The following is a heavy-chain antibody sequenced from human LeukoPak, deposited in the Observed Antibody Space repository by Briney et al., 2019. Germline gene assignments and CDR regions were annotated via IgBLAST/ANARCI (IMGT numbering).Heavy chain of an antibody. D-gene: IGHD3-22*01. V-gene: IGHV4-30-2*01. CDR3: ARITMTGGYFDY. CDR2: IYHSGST. Sequence: ESSETLSLTCAVSGGSISSGGYSWSWIRQPPGKGLEWIGYIYHSGSTYYNPSLKSRVTISVDRPKNQFSLKLSSVTAADTAVYYCARITMTGGYFDYWGQGTLVTVSS. J-gene: IGHJ4*02. CDR1: GGSISSGGYS.